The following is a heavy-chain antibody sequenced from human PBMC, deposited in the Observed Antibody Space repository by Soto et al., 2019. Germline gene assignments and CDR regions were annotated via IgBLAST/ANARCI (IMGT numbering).Heavy chain of an antibody. Sequence: PGGSLRLSCAASGFTVSSNYMSWVRQAPGKGLEWVSVIYSGGSTYYADSVKGRFTISRDNSKNTLYLQMNSLRAEDTAVYYCARDDSDRSGYYYGYFQHWGQGTLVTVSS. CDR1: GFTVSSNY. D-gene: IGHD3-22*01. CDR2: IYSGGST. J-gene: IGHJ1*01. V-gene: IGHV3-53*01. CDR3: ARDDSDRSGYYYGYFQH.